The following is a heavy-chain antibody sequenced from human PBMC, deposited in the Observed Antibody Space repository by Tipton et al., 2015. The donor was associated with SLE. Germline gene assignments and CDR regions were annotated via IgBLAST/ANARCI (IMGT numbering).Heavy chain of an antibody. D-gene: IGHD6-13*01. CDR1: GISISSGGYY. Sequence: TLSLTCTVSGISISSGGYYWSWIRQYPGKGLEWIGYIYYSGSTYYNPPLKSRVTMSVDTSKNQFSLKMTSLTAADTAVYYCAIRGSWDLDYWGQGTLVTVSS. CDR3: AIRGSWDLDY. J-gene: IGHJ4*02. CDR2: IYYSGST. V-gene: IGHV4-31*03.